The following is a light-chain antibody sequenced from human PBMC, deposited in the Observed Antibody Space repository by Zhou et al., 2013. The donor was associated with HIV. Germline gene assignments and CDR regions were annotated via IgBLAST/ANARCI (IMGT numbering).Light chain of an antibody. V-gene: IGKV3-15*01. J-gene: IGKJ4*01. Sequence: DIVMTQSPDTLSVSPGERVTLSCRASQSVTTNLAWYQQRPGQSPRVLIYDASIRATGIPARFSGSGSGKDFTLTISSLQSEDFAVYYCHHYNTWPAVTFGGGTRVEIK. CDR2: DAS. CDR3: HHYNTWPAVT. CDR1: QSVTTN.